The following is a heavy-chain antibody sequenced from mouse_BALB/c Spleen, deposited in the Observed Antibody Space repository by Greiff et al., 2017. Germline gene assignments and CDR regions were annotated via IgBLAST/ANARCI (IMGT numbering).Heavy chain of an antibody. CDR2: IDPANGNT. J-gene: IGHJ3*01. D-gene: IGHD1-1*01. V-gene: IGHV14-3*02. CDR1: GFNIKDTY. CDR3: ARNYYGSSYEAWFAY. Sequence: VQLQQSGAELVKPGASVKLSCTASGFNIKDTYMHWVKQRPEQGLEWIGRIDPANGNTKYDPKFQGKATITADTSSNTAYLQLSSLTSEDTAVYYCARNYYGSSYEAWFAYWGQGTLVTVSA.